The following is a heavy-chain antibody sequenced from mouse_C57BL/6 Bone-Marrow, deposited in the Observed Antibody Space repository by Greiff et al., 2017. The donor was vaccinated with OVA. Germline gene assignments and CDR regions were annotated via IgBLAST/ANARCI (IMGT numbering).Heavy chain of an antibody. CDR3: GRSGGYDYDGGDFDY. Sequence: VQLQQPGAELVMPGASVKLSCKASGYTFTSYWMHWVKQRPGQGLEWIGEIDPSDSYTNYNQKFKGKSTLTVDKSSSTAFMQLSSLTSEYSAGYYCGRSGGYDYDGGDFDYWGQGTTLTVSS. CDR1: GYTFTSYW. CDR2: IDPSDSYT. J-gene: IGHJ2*01. D-gene: IGHD2-4*01. V-gene: IGHV1-69*01.